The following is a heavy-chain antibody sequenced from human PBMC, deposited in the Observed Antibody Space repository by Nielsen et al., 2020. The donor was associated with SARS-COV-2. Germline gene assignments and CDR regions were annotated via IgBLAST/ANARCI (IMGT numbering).Heavy chain of an antibody. V-gene: IGHV4-39*07. J-gene: IGHJ6*02. Sequence: SETLSLTCTVSGGSISSSSYYWGWIRQPPGKGLEWIGSIYYSGSTYYNPSLRSRVTISVDTSKNQFSLKLSSVTAADTAVYYCARESVVGIFGVVITYGMDVWGQGTTVTVSS. CDR2: IYYSGST. CDR3: ARESVVGIFGVVITYGMDV. CDR1: GGSISSSSYY. D-gene: IGHD3-3*01.